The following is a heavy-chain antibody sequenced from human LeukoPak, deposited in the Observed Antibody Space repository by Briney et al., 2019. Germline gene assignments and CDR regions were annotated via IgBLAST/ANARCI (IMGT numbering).Heavy chain of an antibody. D-gene: IGHD1-7*01. CDR3: ARGVSGTPGLADY. J-gene: IGHJ4*02. CDR2: IDPDGSGK. CDR1: GFTFNTFY. V-gene: IGHV3-7*01. Sequence: PGGSLRLSCAVSGFTFNTFYMTWVRQPPGKGLEWVANIDPDGSGKNYVDSVKGRFTISRDNAKYSLFLHMNSLRTEDTAIYYCARGVSGTPGLADYWGQGTLATVSS.